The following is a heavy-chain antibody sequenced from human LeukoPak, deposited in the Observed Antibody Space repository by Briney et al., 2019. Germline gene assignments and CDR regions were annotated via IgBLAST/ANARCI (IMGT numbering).Heavy chain of an antibody. J-gene: IGHJ4*02. CDR2: IGSSGSCT. V-gene: IGHV3-23*01. CDR1: GFTFNNYA. D-gene: IGHD3-22*01. Sequence: GGSLRLSCAASGFTFNNYAMTWVRRAPGKGLEWVSAIGSSGSCTYYADSVKGRFTISRDNSRNTLHLQMNSLRAEDTAVYYCAKGPVGNYDSSGYYGYFDYWGQGTLVTVSS. CDR3: AKGPVGNYDSSGYYGYFDY.